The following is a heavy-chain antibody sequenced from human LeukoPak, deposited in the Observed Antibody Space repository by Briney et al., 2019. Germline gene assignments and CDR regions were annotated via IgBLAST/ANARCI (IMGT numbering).Heavy chain of an antibody. D-gene: IGHD4-23*01. CDR1: DGSISGYY. CDR3: ARGPQDYGGHSDYNHGFDI. V-gene: IGHV4-4*07. CDR2: IYTSGST. Sequence: SETLSLTCTVSDGSISGYYWSWIRQPAGKGLEWIGRIYTSGSTNYNPSLKSRVTMSVDTSKNHFSLKLSSVTAADTAVYYCARGPQDYGGHSDYNHGFDIWGRGTMVTVSS. J-gene: IGHJ3*02.